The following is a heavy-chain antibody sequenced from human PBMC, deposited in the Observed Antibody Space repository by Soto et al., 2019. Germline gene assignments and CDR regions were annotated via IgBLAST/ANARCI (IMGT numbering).Heavy chain of an antibody. J-gene: IGHJ3*02. CDR3: ASNRPRYSSGWSRGAFDI. CDR2: INAGNGNT. CDR1: GYTFTSYA. Sequence: ASVKVSCKAYGYTFTSYAMHWVRQAPGQRLEWMGWINAGNGNTKYSQKFQGRVTITRDTSASTAYMELSSLRSEDTAVYYCASNRPRYSSGWSRGAFDIWGQGTMVTVS. D-gene: IGHD6-19*01. V-gene: IGHV1-3*01.